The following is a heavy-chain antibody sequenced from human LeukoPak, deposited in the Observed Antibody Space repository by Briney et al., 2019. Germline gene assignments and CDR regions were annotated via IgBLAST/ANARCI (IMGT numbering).Heavy chain of an antibody. J-gene: IGHJ6*02. CDR2: ISYDGSNK. Sequence: GGSLRLSCAASGFTFSSYGMHWVRQAPGKGLEWVAVISYDGSNKYYADSVKGRFTISRDNSKNTLYLQMNSLRAEDTAVYYCAKVSRWLQLAPYGMDVWGQGTTVTVSS. D-gene: IGHD5-24*01. CDR1: GFTFSSYG. V-gene: IGHV3-30*18. CDR3: AKVSRWLQLAPYGMDV.